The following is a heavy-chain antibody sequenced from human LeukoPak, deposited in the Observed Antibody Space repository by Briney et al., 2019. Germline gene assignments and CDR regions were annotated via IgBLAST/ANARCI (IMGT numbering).Heavy chain of an antibody. D-gene: IGHD3-9*01. Sequence: SETLSLTCAVYGGSFSGYYWSWIRQPPGKGLEWIGEINHSGSTNYNPSLKSRVTISVDTSKNQFPLKLSSVTAADTAVHYCARRIILTGYYRWWYFDLWGRGTLVTVSS. CDR2: INHSGST. CDR1: GGSFSGYY. J-gene: IGHJ2*01. V-gene: IGHV4-34*01. CDR3: ARRIILTGYYRWWYFDL.